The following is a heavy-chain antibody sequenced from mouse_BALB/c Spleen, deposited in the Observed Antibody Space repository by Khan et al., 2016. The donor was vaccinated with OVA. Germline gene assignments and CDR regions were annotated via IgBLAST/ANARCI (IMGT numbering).Heavy chain of an antibody. J-gene: IGHJ4*01. CDR3: ARDVSRYNYAMDY. CDR2: INYSGST. V-gene: IGHV3-2*02. Sequence: EVKLLESGPGLVKPSQSLSLTCTVTGYSITSDYAWNWIRQFPGNKLEWMGYINYSGSTNYNPALKSRISITRDTSKNQFFLQLNSVTTADTATYYCARDVSRYNYAMDYWGQGTSVTVSS. CDR1: GYSITSDYA. D-gene: IGHD1-1*01.